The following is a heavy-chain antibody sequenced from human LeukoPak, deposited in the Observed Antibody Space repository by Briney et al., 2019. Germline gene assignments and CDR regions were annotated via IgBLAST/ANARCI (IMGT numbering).Heavy chain of an antibody. CDR3: ARAYYFDTTGHDSDALDI. V-gene: IGHV3-30-3*01. CDR2: FSYDGSTQ. J-gene: IGHJ3*02. CDR1: GFTFSTYA. Sequence: PGGSLRLSCAGSGFTFSTYAMHWVRQAPGKGLEWVALFSYDGSTQRYADSVKGRFTISRDNSKNSLYLQMNSLRTEDTAVYYCARAYYFDTTGHDSDALDIWGRGTMVTVSS. D-gene: IGHD3-22*01.